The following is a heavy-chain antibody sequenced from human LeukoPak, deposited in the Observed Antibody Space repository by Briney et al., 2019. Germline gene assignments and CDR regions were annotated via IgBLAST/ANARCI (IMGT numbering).Heavy chain of an antibody. CDR3: ARDKVVGATYFDY. D-gene: IGHD1-26*01. CDR1: GFTFSNYW. V-gene: IGHV3-7*01. Sequence: GGSLRLSCAVSGFTFSNYWMSWVRQAPGKGLEWVANIQQEGSERYYVDSVKGRFTISRDNAKNSLYLQMNSLRAEDTAVYYCARDKVVGATYFDYWGQGTLVTVSS. CDR2: IQQEGSER. J-gene: IGHJ4*02.